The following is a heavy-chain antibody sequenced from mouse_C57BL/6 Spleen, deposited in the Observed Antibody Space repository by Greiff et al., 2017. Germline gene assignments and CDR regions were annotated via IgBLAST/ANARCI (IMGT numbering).Heavy chain of an antibody. D-gene: IGHD2-1*01. CDR2: ILPGSGST. J-gene: IGHJ2*01. Sequence: VKLMESGAELMKPGASVKLSCKATGYTFTGYWIEWVKQRPGHGLEWIGEILPGSGSTNYNEKFKGKATFTADPSSNTAYMQLSSLTTEDSAIYYGARGGSYYGNYDFDYWGQGTTLTVSS. V-gene: IGHV1-9*01. CDR3: ARGGSYYGNYDFDY. CDR1: GYTFTGYW.